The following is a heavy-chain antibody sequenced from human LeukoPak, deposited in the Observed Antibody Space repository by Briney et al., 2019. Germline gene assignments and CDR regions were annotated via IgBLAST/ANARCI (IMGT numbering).Heavy chain of an antibody. CDR2: INPSSGST. D-gene: IGHD5-24*01. CDR3: ARQQGIQYLNFDY. Sequence: ASVKVSCKASGSTFTRYYIHWVRQAPGQGLDWMGMINPSSGSTRFAQMFQDRVTMTRDTSTSAVYMELSSLTSEDTAMYYCARQQGIQYLNFDYWGQGALITVSS. J-gene: IGHJ4*02. V-gene: IGHV1-46*01. CDR1: GSTFTRYY.